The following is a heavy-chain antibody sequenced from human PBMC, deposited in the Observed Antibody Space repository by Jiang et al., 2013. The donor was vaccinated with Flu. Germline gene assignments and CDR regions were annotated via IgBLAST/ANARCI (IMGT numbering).Heavy chain of an antibody. V-gene: IGHV4-61*02. Sequence: PGLVKPSQTLSLTCTVSGGSISSGSYYWSWIRQPAGKGLEWIGRIYTSGSTNYNPSLKSRVTISVDTSKNQFSLKLSSVTAADTAVYYCARDKWDGGKNGVYYYYGMDVWGQGTTVTVPS. CDR1: GGSISSGSYY. CDR3: ARDKWDGGKNGVYYYYGMDV. CDR2: IYTSGST. D-gene: IGHD4-23*01. J-gene: IGHJ6*02.